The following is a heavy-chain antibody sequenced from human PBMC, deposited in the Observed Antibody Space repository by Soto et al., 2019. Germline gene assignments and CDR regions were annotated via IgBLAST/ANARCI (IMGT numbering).Heavy chain of an antibody. CDR3: ASLEWESSGYADY. D-gene: IGHD5-12*01. J-gene: IGHJ4*02. CDR2: IKRDGSDK. Sequence: GGSLRLSCAASGFTFGSNWMSWVRQAPGKGLEWVANIKRDGSDKYYVDSVKGRFTISRDNAKNTLYLQMNSLRADDTAVYYCASLEWESSGYADYWGQGTQVTVSS. CDR1: GFTFGSNW. V-gene: IGHV3-7*03.